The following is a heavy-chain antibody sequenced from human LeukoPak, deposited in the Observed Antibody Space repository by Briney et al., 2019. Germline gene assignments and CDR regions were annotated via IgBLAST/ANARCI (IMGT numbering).Heavy chain of an antibody. J-gene: IGHJ4*02. D-gene: IGHD5-24*01. Sequence: GGSLRLSCAASGFTFSSYWMHWVRQAPGKGLVWVSRINSDGSSTSYADSVKGRFTFSRDNAKNTLYLQMNSLRAEDTAVYYCARYVDGYNYFDYWGQGTLVTVSS. V-gene: IGHV3-74*01. CDR1: GFTFSSYW. CDR3: ARYVDGYNYFDY. CDR2: INSDGSST.